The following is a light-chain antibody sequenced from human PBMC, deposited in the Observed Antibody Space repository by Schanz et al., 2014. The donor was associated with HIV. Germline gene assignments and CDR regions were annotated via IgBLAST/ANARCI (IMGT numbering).Light chain of an antibody. V-gene: IGLV2-14*02. CDR1: NSDIGSYNL. CDR2: EAD. CDR3: QSFDSSLNGVV. J-gene: IGLJ2*01. Sequence: QSVLTQPASVSGSPGQSVTISCSGTNSDIGSYNLVSWYQYHPGKAPKLMIYEADKRPSGVPDRFSGSKSGSSASLAISGLQAEDEADYFCQSFDSSLNGVVFGGGTKLTVL.